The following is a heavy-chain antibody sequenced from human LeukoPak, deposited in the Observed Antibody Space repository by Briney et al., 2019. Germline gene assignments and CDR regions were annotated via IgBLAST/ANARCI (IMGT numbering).Heavy chain of an antibody. J-gene: IGHJ6*02. CDR1: GFTFGDYA. Sequence: GGSLRLSCTASGFTFGDYAMSWFRQAPGKGLEWVGFIRSKAYGGTTEYAASVKGRFTISRDDSKSIAYLQMNSLKTEVTAVYYCTRGKSSGWDPPYSYYGMDVWGQGTTVTVSS. CDR3: TRGKSSGWDPPYSYYGMDV. V-gene: IGHV3-49*03. D-gene: IGHD6-19*01. CDR2: IRSKAYGGTT.